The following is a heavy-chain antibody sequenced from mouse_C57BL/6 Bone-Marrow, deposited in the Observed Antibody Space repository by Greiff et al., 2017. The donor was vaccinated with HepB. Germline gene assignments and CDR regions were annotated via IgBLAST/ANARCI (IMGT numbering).Heavy chain of an antibody. J-gene: IGHJ2*01. D-gene: IGHD1-1*01. CDR1: GYTFTSYW. V-gene: IGHV1-50*01. Sequence: QVQLQQSGPELVKPGASVKLSCKASGYTFTSYWMQWVKQRPGQGLEWIGEIDPSDSYTNYNQKFKGKATLTVDTSSSTAYMQLSSLTSEDSAVYYCASYYGSRGDYFDYWGQGTTLTVSS. CDR2: IDPSDSYT. CDR3: ASYYGSRGDYFDY.